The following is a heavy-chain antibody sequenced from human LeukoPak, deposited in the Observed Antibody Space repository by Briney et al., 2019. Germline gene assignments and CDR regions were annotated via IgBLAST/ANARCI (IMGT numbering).Heavy chain of an antibody. CDR1: GDSINNYF. CDR2: IYYVGRA. V-gene: IGHV4-59*08. J-gene: IGHJ4*02. CDR3: ARHILNFGNNSHFDH. D-gene: IGHD2/OR15-2a*01. Sequence: SETLSLTCTVSGDSINNYFWSWTRQSPEKGLEWIAYIYYVGRANYNPSLESRVTMSIDTSKNQFSLRLSSVTAADTAVYYCARHILNFGNNSHFDHWGQGILVTVSS.